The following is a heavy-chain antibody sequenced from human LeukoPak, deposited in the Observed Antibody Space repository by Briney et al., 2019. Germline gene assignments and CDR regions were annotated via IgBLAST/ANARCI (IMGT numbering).Heavy chain of an antibody. CDR3: ARLRSPGTG. D-gene: IGHD1-1*01. CDR2: IRHSGRT. CDR1: GGSFSGYY. V-gene: IGHV4-34*01. J-gene: IGHJ4*02. Sequence: SETLSLTCAIYGGSFSGYYWSWIRQPPEKGLEWIGEIRHSGRTNYNPSLKSRVTIPLDTSRNQLSLKLNSVTAADTAVYYCARLRSPGTGWGQGTLVTVSS.